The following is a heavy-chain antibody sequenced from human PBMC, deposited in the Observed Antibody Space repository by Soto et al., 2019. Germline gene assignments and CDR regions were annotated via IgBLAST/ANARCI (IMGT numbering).Heavy chain of an antibody. V-gene: IGHV2-5*02. CDR2: IYWDEDK. CDR1: GFSLTTSGVG. D-gene: IGHD6-19*01. Sequence: ESGPTLVNPTQTLTLTCTFSGFSLTTSGVGVGWIRQPPGKALEWLAIIYWDEDKRYSPSLKNRLTITKDTSKNQVVLIMTNMDPLDTATYYCAHDSSGLYGFDYWGQGTLVTVSS. CDR3: AHDSSGLYGFDY. J-gene: IGHJ4*02.